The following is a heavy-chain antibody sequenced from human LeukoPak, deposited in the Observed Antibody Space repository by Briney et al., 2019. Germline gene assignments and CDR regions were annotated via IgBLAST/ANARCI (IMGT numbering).Heavy chain of an antibody. V-gene: IGHV1-69*04. Sequence: GSSVKVSCKASGGTFSSYAISWVRQAPGQGPEWMGRIIPIFGIANYAQKFQGRVTITADKSTSTAYMELSSLRSEDTAVYYCARDQFTIGTFDYWGQGTLVTVSS. J-gene: IGHJ4*02. D-gene: IGHD3-10*01. CDR2: IIPIFGIA. CDR1: GGTFSSYA. CDR3: ARDQFTIGTFDY.